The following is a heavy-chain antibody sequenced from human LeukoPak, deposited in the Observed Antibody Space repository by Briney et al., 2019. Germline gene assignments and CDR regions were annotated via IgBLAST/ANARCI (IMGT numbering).Heavy chain of an antibody. CDR3: TRGPGHDYVWGSYRVDY. CDR1: GFIFYSYA. J-gene: IGHJ4*02. CDR2: ITSNGGST. V-gene: IGHV3-64*02. D-gene: IGHD3-16*02. Sequence: GGSLRLSCAGSGFIFYSYAMHWVRQAPGRGLEYVSAITSNGGSTFYADSVKGRFTISRDNSKNTLYLQMGSLRAEDMAVYYCTRGPGHDYVWGSYRVDYWGQGTLVTVSS.